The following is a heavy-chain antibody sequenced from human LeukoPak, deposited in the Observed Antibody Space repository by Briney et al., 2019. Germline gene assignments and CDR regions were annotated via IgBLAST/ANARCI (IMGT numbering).Heavy chain of an antibody. CDR1: GGSISSGGYY. D-gene: IGHD5-18*01. J-gene: IGHJ4*02. CDR2: IYHSGST. CDR3: ARAIGSSKDGYSYGTNLGFDY. V-gene: IGHV4-30-2*01. Sequence: PSETLSLTCTVSGGSISSGGYYWSWIRQPPGKGLEWIGHIYHSGSTYYNPSLKSRVTISVDRSKNQFSLKLSSVTAADTAVYYCARAIGSSKDGYSYGTNLGFDYWGQGTLVTVSS.